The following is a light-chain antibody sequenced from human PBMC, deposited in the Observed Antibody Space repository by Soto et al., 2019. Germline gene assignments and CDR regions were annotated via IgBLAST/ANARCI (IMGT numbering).Light chain of an antibody. V-gene: IGKV3-15*01. Sequence: IVMSQSPSTLSVSPGERATLSCRASQSVRGNLAWYQQKPGQSPRLLIYGASSRATGIPVRFSGSGSGTDFTLTISSLQSEDFAVYYCQQFHDWPMTFGPGTKVDL. CDR2: GAS. J-gene: IGKJ3*01. CDR3: QQFHDWPMT. CDR1: QSVRGN.